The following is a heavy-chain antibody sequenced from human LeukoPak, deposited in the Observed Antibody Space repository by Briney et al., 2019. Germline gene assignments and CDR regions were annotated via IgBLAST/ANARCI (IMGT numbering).Heavy chain of an antibody. V-gene: IGHV3-53*01. Sequence: GGSLRLSCAASGFTVSSNYMNWVRRAPGKGLEWVSLIYSRGGTSYADSVKGRFTISRDSSKNTLFLQMNSLRVEDTAVYYCARDPPGIAASGTYYWGQGTLVTVSS. CDR3: ARDPPGIAASGTYY. D-gene: IGHD6-13*01. J-gene: IGHJ4*02. CDR1: GFTVSSNY. CDR2: IYSRGGT.